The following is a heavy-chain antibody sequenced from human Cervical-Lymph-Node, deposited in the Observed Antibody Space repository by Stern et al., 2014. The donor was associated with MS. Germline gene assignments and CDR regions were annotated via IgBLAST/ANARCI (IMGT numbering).Heavy chain of an antibody. D-gene: IGHD3-22*01. CDR2: ISYDGSNK. Sequence: QVQLVQSGGGVVQPGRSLRLSCAASGFTFSSFAMHWVRQAPGEGLEWVAVISYDGSNKYYADSVKGRFTISRDNSKNTLYLQMNSLRVEDTAVYYCARDPSDYYHSYYFDYWGQGTLVTVSS. CDR3: ARDPSDYYHSYYFDY. V-gene: IGHV3-30*01. CDR1: GFTFSSFA. J-gene: IGHJ4*02.